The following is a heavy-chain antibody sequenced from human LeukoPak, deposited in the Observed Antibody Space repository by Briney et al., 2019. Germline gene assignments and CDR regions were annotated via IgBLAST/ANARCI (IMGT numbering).Heavy chain of an antibody. J-gene: IGHJ4*02. V-gene: IGHV3-23*01. D-gene: IGHD6-19*01. CDR1: GFTFTSYA. CDR3: AKRSVAGTGYYFDC. Sequence: GGSLRLSCAASGFTFTSYAMSWVRQASGKGLEWVSAISGSGGSTYYADSVKGRFTISRDSSKNTLYLQMNSLRAEDTAVYYCAKRSVAGTGYYFDCWGQGTLVTVSS. CDR2: ISGSGGST.